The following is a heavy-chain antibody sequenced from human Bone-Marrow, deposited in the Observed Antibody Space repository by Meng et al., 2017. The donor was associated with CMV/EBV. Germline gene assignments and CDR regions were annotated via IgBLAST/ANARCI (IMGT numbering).Heavy chain of an antibody. CDR1: GYTFTGYY. Sequence: ASVKVSCKASGYTFTGYYIHWVRQAPGQGLEWMGWISAYNGNTNYAQKLQGRVTMTTDTSTSTAYMELRSLRSDDTAVYYCARVDIVVVPAALGGYYYYGMDVWGQGTTVTVSS. CDR3: ARVDIVVVPAALGGYYYYGMDV. V-gene: IGHV1-18*04. D-gene: IGHD2-2*01. CDR2: ISAYNGNT. J-gene: IGHJ6*02.